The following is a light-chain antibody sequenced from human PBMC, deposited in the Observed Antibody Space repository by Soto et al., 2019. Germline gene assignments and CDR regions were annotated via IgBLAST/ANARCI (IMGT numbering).Light chain of an antibody. CDR3: QSNNRWPER. CDR1: QSIGSN. V-gene: IGKV3-15*01. CDR2: GAS. Sequence: ELVMTQSPATLSVSPGERAALSCRASQSIGSNLAWYQQKPGQAPRLLIFGASTRASGIPARFSGSGTGTDFSLPFSILLFEDFAVYFCQSNNRWPERLGKGTRVDIK. J-gene: IGKJ1*01.